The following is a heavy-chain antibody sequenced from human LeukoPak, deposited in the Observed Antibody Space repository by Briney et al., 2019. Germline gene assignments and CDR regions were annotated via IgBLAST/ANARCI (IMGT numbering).Heavy chain of an antibody. V-gene: IGHV3-66*02. CDR1: GFTVSSYG. CDR2: VYSAGAT. J-gene: IGHJ5*02. CDR3: VRDRAEGRAWVEFDP. Sequence: GRSLRLSCVASGFTVSSYGMSWVRQAPGKAPEWVSLVYSAGATHYADSVQGRFIISRDNSKNTLYLQMNNLRVEDTAVYHCVRDRAEGRAWVEFDPWGQGTVVTVSS.